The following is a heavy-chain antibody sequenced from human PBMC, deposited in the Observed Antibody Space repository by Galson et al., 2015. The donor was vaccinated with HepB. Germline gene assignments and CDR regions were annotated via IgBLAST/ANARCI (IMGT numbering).Heavy chain of an antibody. Sequence: TLSLTCTVSGGSIDVAGHSWNWIRQTPGKGLEWIGHIYQSGNTYYNSSLKGRVSISMDTSMNQFSLNLNSVSAADTAVYFCAREHFNWQFLFAFWGPGILVTVSS. CDR2: IYQSGNT. CDR3: AREHFNWQFLFAF. V-gene: IGHV4-30-2*01. CDR1: GGSIDVAGHS. J-gene: IGHJ4*02. D-gene: IGHD3-9*01.